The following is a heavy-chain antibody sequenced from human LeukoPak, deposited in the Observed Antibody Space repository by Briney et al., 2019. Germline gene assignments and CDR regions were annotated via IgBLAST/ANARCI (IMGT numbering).Heavy chain of an antibody. Sequence: KPSETLSLTCAVYGGSFNHHSWTWICQTPGKGLEWIGYIYYSGTTNYNPSLKSRVTISVDRSKNQFSLKLSSVTAADTAVYYCARGPGAMYFDFWGQGTLVTVSS. CDR2: IYYSGTT. V-gene: IGHV4-59*11. CDR3: ARGPGAMYFDF. J-gene: IGHJ4*02. CDR1: GGSFNHHS. D-gene: IGHD2-2*01.